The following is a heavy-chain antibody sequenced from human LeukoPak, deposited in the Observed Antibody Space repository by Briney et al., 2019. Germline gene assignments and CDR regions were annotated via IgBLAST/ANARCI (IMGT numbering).Heavy chain of an antibody. V-gene: IGHV3-21*01. CDR3: ARVPGDY. J-gene: IGHJ4*02. CDR1: GFTFSMYS. CDR2: ISSSSSYI. Sequence: GRSLRLSCAASGFTFSMYSTNWARQHPGKGLEWVSSISSSSSYIYYADSVKGRSTISRDNARNSLYLQMNSLRAEDTAVYYCARVPGDYWGQGTLVTVSS.